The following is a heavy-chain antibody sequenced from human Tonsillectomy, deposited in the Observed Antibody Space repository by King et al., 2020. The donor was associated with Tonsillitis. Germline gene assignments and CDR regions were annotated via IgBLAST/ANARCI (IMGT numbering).Heavy chain of an antibody. D-gene: IGHD6-13*01. CDR2: INHSGST. V-gene: IGHV4-34*01. J-gene: IGHJ5*02. CDR1: GGSFSGYY. CDR3: AREPGIAAAGDWFDP. Sequence: VQLQQWGAGLLKPSETLSLTCAVYGGSFSGYYWSWIRQPPGKGLVWFGEINHSGSTNYNPSLKSRVTISVDTSKNQFSLKLSSVTAADTAVYYCAREPGIAAAGDWFDPWGQGTLVTVSS.